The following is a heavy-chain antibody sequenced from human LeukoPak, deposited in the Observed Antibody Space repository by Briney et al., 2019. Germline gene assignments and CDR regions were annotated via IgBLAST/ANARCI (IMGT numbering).Heavy chain of an antibody. J-gene: IGHJ5*02. CDR2: ISGSGGGT. CDR3: AKEEVVATSRWLDP. Sequence: GGSLRLSCAASKFTFSSYAISWVRQAPGKGLEGVSAISGSGGGTYYADSVRGRFTISRDNSKDTLYLQMNSLRAEDTAVYYCAKEEVVATSRWLDPWGQGTLVTVSS. D-gene: IGHD5-12*01. V-gene: IGHV3-23*01. CDR1: KFTFSSYA.